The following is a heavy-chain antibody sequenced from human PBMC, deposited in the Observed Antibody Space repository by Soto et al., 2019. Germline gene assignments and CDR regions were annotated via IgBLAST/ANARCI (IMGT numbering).Heavy chain of an antibody. CDR2: IVVGSGNT. D-gene: IGHD5-18*01. V-gene: IGHV1-58*01. CDR3: AADVGGYSYGSADY. CDR1: GFTFTSSA. J-gene: IGHJ4*02. Sequence: ASVKVSCKASGFTFTSSAVQWVRQARGQRLEWIGWIVVGSGNTNYAQKFQERVTITRDMSTSTAYMELSSLRSEDTAVYYCAADVGGYSYGSADYWGQGTLVTVSS.